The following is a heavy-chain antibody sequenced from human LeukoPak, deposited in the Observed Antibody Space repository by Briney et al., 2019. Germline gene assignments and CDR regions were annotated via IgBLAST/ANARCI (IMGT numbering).Heavy chain of an antibody. CDR2: INPNSGGA. J-gene: IGHJ4*02. V-gene: IGHV1-2*02. CDR3: ARDYRSSGSGWVF. Sequence: AASVKVSCKASGYTFTGYYMHWVRQAPGQGLEWMGWINPNSGGANYAQRFQGRVTMTRDTSISTAYMELSRLRSDDTAVYYCARDYRSSGSGWVFWGQGTLVTVSS. CDR1: GYTFTGYY. D-gene: IGHD6-19*01.